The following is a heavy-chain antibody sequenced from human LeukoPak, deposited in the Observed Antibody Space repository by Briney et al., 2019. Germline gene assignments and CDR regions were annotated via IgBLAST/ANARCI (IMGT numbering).Heavy chain of an antibody. CDR2: INPSSGVT. D-gene: IGHD5-18*01. V-gene: IGHV1-2*02. J-gene: IGHJ4*02. Sequence: GASVKVSCKTSGYSFIDYYIHWVRQAPGQGLEWMGWINPSSGVTKFSQELQDRVTLTRDTSLSTAYMELNSLTFDDTAIYYCAREDTYGEYRPFDFWGQGAPVIVSS. CDR3: AREDTYGEYRPFDF. CDR1: GYSFIDYY.